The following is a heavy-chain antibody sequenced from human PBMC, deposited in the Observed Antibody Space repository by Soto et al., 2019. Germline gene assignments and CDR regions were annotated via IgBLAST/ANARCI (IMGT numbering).Heavy chain of an antibody. D-gene: IGHD2-15*01. V-gene: IGHV1-46*01. Sequence: ASVKVSCKASGYTFTSYYMHWVRQAPGQGLEWMGIINPSGGSTSYAQKFQGRVTMTRDTSTSTVYMELSSLRSEDTAVYYCARKAWVVAGREDYYYYYMDVWGKGTTVTVSS. J-gene: IGHJ6*03. CDR2: INPSGGST. CDR1: GYTFTSYY. CDR3: ARKAWVVAGREDYYYYYMDV.